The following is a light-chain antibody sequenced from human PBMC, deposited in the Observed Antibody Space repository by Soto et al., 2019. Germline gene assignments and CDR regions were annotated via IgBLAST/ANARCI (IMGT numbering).Light chain of an antibody. V-gene: IGKV1-5*03. CDR3: QQYKSYPVT. J-gene: IGKJ4*01. Sequence: DIQMTQSPSTLSASVGDRVTITCRASQSIGISLAWYQQKPGKAPKVLIYKASSLESGVPSTVSGSGYGTEFTLAISSLQPDDFATYYCQQYKSYPVTFGGGTKVEIK. CDR1: QSIGIS. CDR2: KAS.